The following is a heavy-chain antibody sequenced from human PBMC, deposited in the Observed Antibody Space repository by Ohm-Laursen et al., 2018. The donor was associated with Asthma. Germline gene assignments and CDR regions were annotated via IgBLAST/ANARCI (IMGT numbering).Heavy chain of an antibody. CDR2: IYYSGST. CDR1: GGSISSGGYY. V-gene: IGHV4-31*03. Sequence: TLSLTCTVSGGSISSGGYYWSWIRQHPEKGLEWIGYIYYSGSTYYNPSLKSRVTISVDTSKNQFSLKLSSVTAADTAVYYCARGGYGDYVADYWGQGTLVTVSS. J-gene: IGHJ4*02. D-gene: IGHD4-17*01. CDR3: ARGGYGDYVADY.